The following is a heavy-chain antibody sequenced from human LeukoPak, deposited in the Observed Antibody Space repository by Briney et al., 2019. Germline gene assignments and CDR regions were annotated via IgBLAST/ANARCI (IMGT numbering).Heavy chain of an antibody. CDR3: VKGNNEAVADDALYM. CDR1: GFTFRRHA. J-gene: IGHJ3*02. D-gene: IGHD6-19*01. V-gene: IGHV3-23*01. CDR2: ISMNSDLT. Sequence: PGGSLRLSCAAAGFTFRRHAMSWVRHAPGKAPECVSVISMNSDLTYYADSVKGRFTNSRDNSKNTLYMQLNSLRADDTAVYYSVKGNNEAVADDALYMGGQGTMVIVSS.